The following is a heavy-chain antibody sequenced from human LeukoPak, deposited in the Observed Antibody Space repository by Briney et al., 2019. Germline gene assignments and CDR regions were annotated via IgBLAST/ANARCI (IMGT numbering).Heavy chain of an antibody. Sequence: GGSLRLSCAASGFTFTSYWMNWIRQAPGKGLVWVSRINADGNTTSTSYADPVKGRFTISRDNAKNTLYLQMNSLRAEDMAVYYCAFWSGYSDYWGQGTLVTVSS. CDR3: AFWSGYSDY. V-gene: IGHV3-74*01. CDR1: GFTFTSYW. D-gene: IGHD3-3*01. CDR2: INADGNTTST. J-gene: IGHJ4*02.